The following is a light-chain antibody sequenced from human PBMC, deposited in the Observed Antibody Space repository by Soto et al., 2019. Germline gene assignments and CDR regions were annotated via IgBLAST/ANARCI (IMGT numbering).Light chain of an antibody. CDR1: QSVSNNY. CDR2: GAS. J-gene: IGKJ5*01. Sequence: EIVLTQSPGTLSLSPGERATVSCRSSQSVSNNYLAWYQQKPGQAPRLLIHGASNRATGIPDRFSGSGSGTDFTLTISRLEPEDFAMYYCHQYGTSPPVTFGQGTRLEI. V-gene: IGKV3-20*01. CDR3: HQYGTSPPVT.